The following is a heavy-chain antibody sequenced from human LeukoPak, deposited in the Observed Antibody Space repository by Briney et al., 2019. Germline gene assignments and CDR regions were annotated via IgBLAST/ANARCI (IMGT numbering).Heavy chain of an antibody. D-gene: IGHD2-2*01. CDR2: ISSSSSYI. Sequence: PGGSLRLSCAASGFTFSSYSMNWVRQAPGKGLEWVSSISSSSSYIYYADSVKGRFTISRDNAKNSLYLQMNSLRAEDTAVYCCASYALDAFDIWGQGTMVTVSS. V-gene: IGHV3-21*01. J-gene: IGHJ3*02. CDR3: ASYALDAFDI. CDR1: GFTFSSYS.